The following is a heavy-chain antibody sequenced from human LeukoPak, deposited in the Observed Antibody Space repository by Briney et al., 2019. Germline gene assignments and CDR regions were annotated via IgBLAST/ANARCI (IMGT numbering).Heavy chain of an antibody. CDR2: IFYTGST. CDR3: ARQDSYYYDSSGYSNFDY. CDR1: SGSISTSNYY. J-gene: IGHJ4*02. V-gene: IGHV4-39*01. D-gene: IGHD3-22*01. Sequence: SETLSLTCTVSSGSISTSNYYWGWVRQPPGKALEWIGNIFYTGSTYYSPSLKSRVTISLDTSRNQFSLRLSSATAADTAVYYCARQDSYYYDSSGYSNFDYWGQGTLVTVSS.